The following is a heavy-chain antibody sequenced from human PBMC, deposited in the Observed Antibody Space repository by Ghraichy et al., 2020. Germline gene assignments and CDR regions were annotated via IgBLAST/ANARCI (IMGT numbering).Heavy chain of an antibody. CDR3: AGESYTNGWYVEYFDP. CDR1: GFTFNTYG. Sequence: LSLTCAASGFTFNTYGLHWVRQAPGKGLEWVASIRFDGTTQYYADSVKGRFTISRDNSKNTLYLQMNSLRAEDTAVYYCAGESYTNGWYVEYFDPWGEETMVTVSS. J-gene: IGHJ4*02. CDR2: IRFDGTTQ. V-gene: IGHV3-33*01. D-gene: IGHD6-19*01.